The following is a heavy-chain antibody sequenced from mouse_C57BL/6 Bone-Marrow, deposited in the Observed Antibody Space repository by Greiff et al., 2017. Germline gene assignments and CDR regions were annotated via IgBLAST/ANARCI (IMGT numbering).Heavy chain of an antibody. J-gene: IGHJ3*01. CDR1: GYTFTTYP. Sequence: VQVVESGAELVKPGASVKMSCKASGYTFTTYPIEWMKQNHGKSLEWIGNFHPYNDDTKYNEKFKGKATLTVEKSSSTVYLELSRLTSDDSAVYYCARSDYDVTGFAYWGQGTLVTVSA. CDR2: FHPYNDDT. V-gene: IGHV1-47*01. CDR3: ARSDYDVTGFAY. D-gene: IGHD2-4*01.